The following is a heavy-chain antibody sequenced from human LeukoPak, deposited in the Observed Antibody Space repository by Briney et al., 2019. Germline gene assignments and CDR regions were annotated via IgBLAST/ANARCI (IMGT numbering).Heavy chain of an antibody. CDR2: ISGSGDSA. J-gene: IGHJ4*02. CDR3: AEDVVVVVAAKPGI. Sequence: GGSLRLSCAASGFTFSTYAMSWVRQAPGKGLEWVSNISGSGDSAYYTDSVKGRFTISRDNSKNTVYLQMNSLRAEDTAVYYCAEDVVVVVAAKPGIWGQGTLVTVSS. V-gene: IGHV3-23*01. D-gene: IGHD2-15*01. CDR1: GFTFSTYA.